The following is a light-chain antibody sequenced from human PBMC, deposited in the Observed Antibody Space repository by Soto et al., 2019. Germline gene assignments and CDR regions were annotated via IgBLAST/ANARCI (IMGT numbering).Light chain of an antibody. J-gene: IGLJ1*01. V-gene: IGLV1-44*01. CDR3: AAWDASLNGFV. Sequence: QPVLTQPPSASGTPGQRVTISCSGRSSNIGSNTVNWYQQLPGTAPKLLIYSNNQRPSGVPDRFSGSKSGSSGSLAISGLQSEDEADYYCAAWDASLNGFVFGTGTKLTVL. CDR1: SSNIGSNT. CDR2: SNN.